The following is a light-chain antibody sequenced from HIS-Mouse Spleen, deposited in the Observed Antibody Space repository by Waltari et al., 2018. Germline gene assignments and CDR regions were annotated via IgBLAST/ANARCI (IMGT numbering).Light chain of an antibody. Sequence: SYELTQPSSVSVSPGQTARITCSGDVLAKKYARWFQQKPGQAPVLVIYKDIERRSGIPERVSGASSGTTVTLTISGAQVEDEADYYCYSAADNNLVFGGGTKLTVL. CDR2: KDI. V-gene: IGLV3-27*01. J-gene: IGLJ3*02. CDR1: VLAKKY. CDR3: YSAADNNLV.